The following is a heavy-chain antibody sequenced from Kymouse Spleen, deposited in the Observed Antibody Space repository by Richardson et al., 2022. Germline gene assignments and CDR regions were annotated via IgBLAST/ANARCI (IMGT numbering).Heavy chain of an antibody. Sequence: EVQLVESGGGLVQPGRSLRLSCAASGFTFDDYAMHWVRQAPGKGLEWVSGISWNSGSIGYADSVKGRFTISRDNAKNSLYLQMNSLRAEDTALYYCAKDMTRAAAGTFDYWGQGTLVTVSS. D-gene: IGHD6-13*01. CDR2: ISWNSGSI. CDR3: AKDMTRAAAGTFDY. V-gene: IGHV3-9*01. CDR1: GFTFDDYA. J-gene: IGHJ4*02.